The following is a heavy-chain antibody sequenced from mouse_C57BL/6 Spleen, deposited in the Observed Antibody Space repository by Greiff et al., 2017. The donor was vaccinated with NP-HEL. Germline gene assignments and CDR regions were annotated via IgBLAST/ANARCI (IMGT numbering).Heavy chain of an antibody. CDR3: ARDYGRAAWFAY. CDR1: GYSITSGYY. D-gene: IGHD1-1*01. J-gene: IGHJ3*01. V-gene: IGHV3-6*01. Sequence: EVKLEESGPGLVKPSQSLSLTCSVTGYSITSGYYWNWIRQFPGNKLEWMGYISYDGSNNYNPSLKNRISITRDTSKNQFFLKLNSVTTEDTATYYCARDYGRAAWFAYWGQGTLVTVSA. CDR2: ISYDGSN.